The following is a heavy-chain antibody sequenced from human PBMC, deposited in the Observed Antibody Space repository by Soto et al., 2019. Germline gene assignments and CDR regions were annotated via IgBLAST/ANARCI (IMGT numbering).Heavy chain of an antibody. CDR2: IYYSGST. D-gene: IGHD5-12*01. V-gene: IGHV4-30-4*01. CDR3: AXNSGYDELLGYYYGMDV. J-gene: IGHJ6*02. CDR1: GGSISSGDYY. Sequence: PSETLSLTCTVSGGSISSGDYYWSWIRQPPGKGLEWIGYIYYSGSTYYNPSLKSRVTISVDTSKNQFSLKLSSVTAADTAVYYCAXNSGYDELLGYYYGMDVWGQGTTVTVSS.